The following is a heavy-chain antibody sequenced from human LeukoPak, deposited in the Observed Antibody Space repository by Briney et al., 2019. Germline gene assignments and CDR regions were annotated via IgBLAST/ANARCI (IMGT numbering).Heavy chain of an antibody. CDR3: AKDYSAMVSPFPFDY. J-gene: IGHJ4*02. V-gene: IGHV3-23*01. Sequence: GGSLRLSCAASGFTFSSYAMSWVRQAPGTGLEWVSGISGSGGSWVSDISSSGGDTNYADSVKGRFTISRDNSKNTLYLQMNSLRAEDTAVYYCAKDYSAMVSPFPFDYWGQGTLVTVSS. CDR2: ISGSGGSWVSDISSSGGDT. CDR1: GFTFSSYA. D-gene: IGHD5-18*01.